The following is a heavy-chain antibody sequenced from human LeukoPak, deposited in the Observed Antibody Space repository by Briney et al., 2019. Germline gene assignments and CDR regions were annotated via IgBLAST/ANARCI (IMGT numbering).Heavy chain of an antibody. CDR3: ARSYQLDY. Sequence: GGSLRLSCVVSGFYFGSFWMTWVRQAPGKGLDWVANIKYDGSEICYADSVKGRFTISRDNANSSLYLQLNNLRVEDTALYYCARSYQLDYWGQGTLVTVSS. V-gene: IGHV3-7*01. D-gene: IGHD2-2*01. J-gene: IGHJ4*02. CDR1: GFYFGSFW. CDR2: IKYDGSEI.